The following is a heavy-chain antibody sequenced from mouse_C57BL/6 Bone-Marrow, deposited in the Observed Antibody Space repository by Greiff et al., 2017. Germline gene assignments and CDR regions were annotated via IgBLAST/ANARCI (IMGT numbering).Heavy chain of an antibody. D-gene: IGHD1-1*01. V-gene: IGHV1-5*01. CDR3: ALITTVVKGDFDY. Sequence: EMQLQQSGTVLARPGASVKMSCKTSGYTFTSYWMHWVKQRPGQGLEWIGAIYPGNSDTSYNQKFKGKAKLTAVPSASTAYMALSSRTNEDSAVDYGALITTVVKGDFDYWGQGTTLTVSS. CDR2: IYPGNSDT. CDR1: GYTFTSYW. J-gene: IGHJ2*01.